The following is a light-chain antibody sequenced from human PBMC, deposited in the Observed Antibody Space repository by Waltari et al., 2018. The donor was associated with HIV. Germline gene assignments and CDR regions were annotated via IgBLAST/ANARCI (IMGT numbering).Light chain of an antibody. Sequence: QSALTQPPSASGSPGQSVTVSCTGTSSDIGYFNYVSWYQQHPGKAPKHLIYDVNKRPAGVPDRSSAAKSGATASLTVSGLLAEDEADYYCAAYAGNNIVIFGGGTKVTV. CDR1: SSDIGYFNY. CDR3: AAYAGNNIVI. V-gene: IGLV2-8*01. CDR2: DVN. J-gene: IGLJ2*01.